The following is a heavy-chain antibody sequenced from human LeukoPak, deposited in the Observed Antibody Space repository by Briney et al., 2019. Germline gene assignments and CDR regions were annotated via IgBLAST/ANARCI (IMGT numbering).Heavy chain of an antibody. CDR2: IYPGDSET. CDR3: ARPKSGSYAPGAFDI. Sequence: GESLKISCKGSGYSFTSYWIGWARQMPGKGLEWMGIIYPGDSETRYSPSFQGQVTISADKSISTAYLQRSSLKASDTAMYYCARPKSGSYAPGAFDIWGQGTMVTVSS. CDR1: GYSFTSYW. V-gene: IGHV5-51*01. J-gene: IGHJ3*02. D-gene: IGHD1-26*01.